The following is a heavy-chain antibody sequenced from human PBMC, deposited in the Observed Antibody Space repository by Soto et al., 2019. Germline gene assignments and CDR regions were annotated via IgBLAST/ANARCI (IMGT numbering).Heavy chain of an antibody. Sequence: PGGSLRLSCAASGFTFSSYSMNWVRQAPEKGLEWVSYISSSSSTIYYADSVKGRFTISRDNAKNSLYLQMNSPRAEDTAVYYCARSTVTNHESSLDYWGQGTLVTVSS. CDR3: ARSTVTNHESSLDY. V-gene: IGHV3-48*01. CDR1: GFTFSSYS. D-gene: IGHD4-17*01. J-gene: IGHJ4*02. CDR2: ISSSSSTI.